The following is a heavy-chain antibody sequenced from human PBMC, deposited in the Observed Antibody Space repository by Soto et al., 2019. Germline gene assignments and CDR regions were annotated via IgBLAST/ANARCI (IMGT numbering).Heavy chain of an antibody. CDR3: ARASQYYDSSGYAT. J-gene: IGHJ5*02. CDR1: GYSFGTSG. Sequence: QVKLVQSGTEVKKPGASMKVSCKASGYSFGTSGISWVRQATGQGLEWMGWISVYNGNTNYEQKLQDRVTMTTDTSTNTAYLEMRSLRSDETAMYYCARASQYYDSSGYATWGKGTLVTVSS. CDR2: ISVYNGNT. D-gene: IGHD3-22*01. V-gene: IGHV1-18*01.